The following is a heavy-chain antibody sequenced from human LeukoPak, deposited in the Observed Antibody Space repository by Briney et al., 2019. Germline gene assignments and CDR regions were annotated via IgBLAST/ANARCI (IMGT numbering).Heavy chain of an antibody. CDR2: ISAYNGNT. V-gene: IGHV1-18*01. CDR1: GGTFSSYA. J-gene: IGHJ5*02. Sequence: GASVKVSCKASGGTFSSYAISWVRQAPGQGLEWMGWISAYNGNTNYAQKLQGRVTMTTDTSTSTAYMELRSLRSDDTAVYYCARDEGGSSSWRGFDPWGQGTLVTVSS. CDR3: ARDEGGSSSWRGFDP. D-gene: IGHD6-13*01.